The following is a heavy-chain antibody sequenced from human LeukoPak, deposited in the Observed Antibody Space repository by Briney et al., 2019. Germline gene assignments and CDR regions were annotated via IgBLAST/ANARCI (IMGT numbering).Heavy chain of an antibody. J-gene: IGHJ6*03. D-gene: IGHD1-20*01. CDR3: ARGSRYNWNYYYYMDV. V-gene: IGHV4-39*07. CDR2: IYYSGST. Sequence: SETLSLTCTVSGGPISSSTYYCGWIRQPPGKGLEWIGSIYYSGSTYYNPSLKSRVTISVDTSKNQFSLKLSSVTAADTAVYYCARGSRYNWNYYYYMDVWGKGTTVTVSS. CDR1: GGPISSSTYY.